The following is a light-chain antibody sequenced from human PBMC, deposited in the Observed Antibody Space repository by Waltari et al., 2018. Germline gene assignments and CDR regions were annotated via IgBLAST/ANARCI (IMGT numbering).Light chain of an antibody. CDR1: SSDVGTYNS. CDR3: SSYAGSNKV. CDR2: EVN. Sequence: QSALTQPPSASGSPGQSVAISCTGTSSDVGTYNSVSWYQQHPGKAPRLMIYEVNKRPSGVPDRFSGSKSGNTAALTVSGLQAEEEAYYYCSSYAGSNKVFGGGTKLTVL. J-gene: IGLJ2*01. V-gene: IGLV2-8*01.